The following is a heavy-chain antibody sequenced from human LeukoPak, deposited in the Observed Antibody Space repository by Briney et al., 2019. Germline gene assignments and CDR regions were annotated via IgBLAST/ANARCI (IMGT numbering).Heavy chain of an antibody. J-gene: IGHJ2*01. CDR3: ARQRLAVAGTWYFDL. CDR1: GGSISSSSYY. D-gene: IGHD6-19*01. CDR2: IYYSGST. V-gene: IGHV4-39*01. Sequence: SETLSLTCTVSGGSISSSSYYWGWIRQPPGEGLEWIGSIYYSGSTYYNPSLKSRVTISVDTSKNQFSLKLSSVTAADTAVYYCARQRLAVAGTWYFDLWGRGTPVTVSS.